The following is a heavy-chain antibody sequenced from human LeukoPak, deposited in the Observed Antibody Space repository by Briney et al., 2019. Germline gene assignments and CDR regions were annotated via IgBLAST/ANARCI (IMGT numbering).Heavy chain of an antibody. CDR2: ISYDGSNK. D-gene: IGHD2-2*01. J-gene: IGHJ3*02. V-gene: IGHV3-30*18. CDR1: GFTFSSYG. Sequence: GGSLRLSCAASGFTFSSYGMHWVRQAPGKGLEWVAVISYDGSNKYYADSVKGRFTISRDNSKNTLYPQMNSLRAEDTAVYYCAKDQGYCSSTSCYPGAFDIWGQGTMVTVSS. CDR3: AKDQGYCSSTSCYPGAFDI.